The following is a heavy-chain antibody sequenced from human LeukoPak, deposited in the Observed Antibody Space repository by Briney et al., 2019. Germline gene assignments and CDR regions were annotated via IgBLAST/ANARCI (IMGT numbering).Heavy chain of an antibody. CDR3: EKGNVEVGATQHD. Sequence: TGGSLRLSCAASGFTVSSNYMSWVRQAPGKGLEWVSVIYSGGSTFYADSVKGRFTISRDNSKNTLYLQMNSLRVEDTAVYYCEKGNVEVGATQHDWGQGTLVTVSS. CDR1: GFTVSSNY. J-gene: IGHJ4*02. CDR2: IYSGGST. V-gene: IGHV3-53*01. D-gene: IGHD1-26*01.